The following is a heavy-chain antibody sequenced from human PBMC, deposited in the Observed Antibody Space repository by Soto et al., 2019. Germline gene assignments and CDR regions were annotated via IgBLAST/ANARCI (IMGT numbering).Heavy chain of an antibody. CDR1: GYTFTSYG. J-gene: IGHJ6*01. CDR3: ARDLGVGLVGYHSYYYNMDV. Sequence: ASVKVSCKASGYTFTSYGISWVRQAPGQGLEWMGWISAYNGNTNYAQKLQGRVTMTTDTSTSTAYMELRSLRSDDTAVYYCARDLGVGLVGYHSYYYNMDVWGQGTTVTVSS. CDR2: ISAYNGNT. V-gene: IGHV1-18*01. D-gene: IGHD6-6*01.